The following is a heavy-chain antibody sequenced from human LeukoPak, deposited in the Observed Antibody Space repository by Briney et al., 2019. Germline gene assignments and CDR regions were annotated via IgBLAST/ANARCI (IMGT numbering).Heavy chain of an antibody. J-gene: IGHJ4*02. Sequence: GESLKISCKVSGYIFSLYWIARLRQMPGQGLEWMGIIHPGDSETTYGPSFQGQVSISSDKSLNTAYLHWGSLGASDTAIYYCARRMAGSKSFDFWGQGTQVTVSS. CDR1: GYIFSLYW. D-gene: IGHD2-8*01. V-gene: IGHV5-51*01. CDR2: IHPGDSET. CDR3: ARRMAGSKSFDF.